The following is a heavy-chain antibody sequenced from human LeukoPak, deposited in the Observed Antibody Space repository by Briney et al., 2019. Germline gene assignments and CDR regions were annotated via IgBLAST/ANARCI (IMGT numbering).Heavy chain of an antibody. CDR3: ARDRVSSSSGPADYYYGVDV. V-gene: IGHV3-33*01. J-gene: IGHJ6*02. D-gene: IGHD6-6*01. Sequence: PGRSLRLSCAASGFIFSSYGMHWVRQAPGEGLEWVAIIWFDGNNRYYGDSVRGRFTISRDNSKNTLDLQMDSLRVEDTAVYYCARDRVSSSSGPADYYYGVDVWGQGTTVTVSS. CDR1: GFIFSSYG. CDR2: IWFDGNNR.